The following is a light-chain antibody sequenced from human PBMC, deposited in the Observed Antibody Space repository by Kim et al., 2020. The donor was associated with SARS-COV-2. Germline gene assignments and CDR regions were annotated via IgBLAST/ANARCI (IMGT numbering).Light chain of an antibody. Sequence: SSELTQDPAVSVALGQTVTITCRGDSLKTSYAGWSQQKAGKAPVLVIYDKNSRPSGVPDRFSGSSSGNTASLTITGAQAEDEAHYYCNSRDTTGYHVVFGGGTQLTVL. CDR3: NSRDTTGYHVV. J-gene: IGLJ2*01. CDR1: SLKTSY. V-gene: IGLV3-19*01. CDR2: DKN.